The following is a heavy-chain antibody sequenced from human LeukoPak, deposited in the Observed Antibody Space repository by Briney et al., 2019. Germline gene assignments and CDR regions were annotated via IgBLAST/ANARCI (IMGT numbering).Heavy chain of an antibody. CDR3: ARSDGDYELSY. CDR2: ISSSSSYI. D-gene: IGHD4-17*01. V-gene: IGHV3-21*01. J-gene: IGHJ4*02. CDR1: GFTFSSYS. Sequence: GGSLRLSCAASGFTFSSYSMNWVRQAPGKGLEWVSSISSSSSYIYYADSVKGRFTISRDNAKNTLYLQMNSLRAEDTAVYYCARSDGDYELSYWGQGTLVTVSS.